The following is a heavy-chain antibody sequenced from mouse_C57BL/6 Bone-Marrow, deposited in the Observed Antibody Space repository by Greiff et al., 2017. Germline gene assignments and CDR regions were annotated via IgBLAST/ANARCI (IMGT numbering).Heavy chain of an antibody. CDR2: ISSGSSTI. CDR3: ARGGSYYSNY. J-gene: IGHJ2*01. V-gene: IGHV5-17*01. CDR1: GFTFSDYG. Sequence: EVQVVESGGGLVKPGGSLKLSCAASGFTFSDYGMHWVRPAPEKGLEWVAYISSGSSTIYYADTVKGRFTISRDNAKNTLFLQMTRLRSEDNAMYYCARGGSYYSNYWGQGTTLTVSS. D-gene: IGHD2-5*01.